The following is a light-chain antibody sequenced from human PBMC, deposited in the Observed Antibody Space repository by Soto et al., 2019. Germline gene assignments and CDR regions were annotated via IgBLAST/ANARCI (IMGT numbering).Light chain of an antibody. J-gene: IGKJ1*01. V-gene: IGKV3-20*01. Sequence: ETVMTQSPATVSVSPTEIATLSCRASQSVSTNLAWYQHKPGQAPRLLIYGASSRATGIPDRFSGSGSGTDFTLTISRLEPEDFAVYYCQQYGSSPQTFGQGTKVDIK. CDR1: QSVSTN. CDR2: GAS. CDR3: QQYGSSPQT.